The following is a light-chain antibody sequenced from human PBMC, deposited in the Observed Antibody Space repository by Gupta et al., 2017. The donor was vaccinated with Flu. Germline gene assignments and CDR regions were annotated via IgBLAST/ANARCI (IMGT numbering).Light chain of an antibody. Sequence: EIVMTQSPGTLSVSPGEGATLSCRASQEIAGNLAWYQQKPGQAPRLLLSGASTRATGTPARFSGSRSGTEFTLTISSLQSEDFAVYYCQQYNNWPLTFGGGTXVEIK. J-gene: IGKJ4*01. CDR1: QEIAGN. V-gene: IGKV3-15*01. CDR3: QQYNNWPLT. CDR2: GAS.